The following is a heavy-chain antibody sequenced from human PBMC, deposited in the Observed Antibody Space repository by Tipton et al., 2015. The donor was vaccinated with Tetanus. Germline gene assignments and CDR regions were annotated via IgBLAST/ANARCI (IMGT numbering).Heavy chain of an antibody. D-gene: IGHD3-22*01. J-gene: IGHJ4*02. CDR2: INHSGST. V-gene: IGHV4-34*01. CDR1: GGSFSGYY. Sequence: TLSLTCAVYGGSFSGYYWSWIRQPPGKGLEWSGEINHSGSTNYNPSLKSRVTIPVDTSKNHFSLKLSSVTAADTAVYYCANLYYYDSSGYPAEDYWGQGTLVTVSS. CDR3: ANLYYYDSSGYPAEDY.